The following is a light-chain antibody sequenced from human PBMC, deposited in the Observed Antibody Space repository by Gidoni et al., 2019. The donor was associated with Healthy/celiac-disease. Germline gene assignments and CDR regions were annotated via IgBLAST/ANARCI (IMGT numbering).Light chain of an antibody. Sequence: EIVLTQSPGTLSLSPGERATLSCRASQTVISRYLAWYQQKPGQAPRLLIYGASSRATGVPGRFSGSGSGADFTLTISRLDPEDFAVYYCQQYGSSPLTFXGXTKVEIK. CDR1: QTVISRY. CDR2: GAS. V-gene: IGKV3-20*01. J-gene: IGKJ4*01. CDR3: QQYGSSPLT.